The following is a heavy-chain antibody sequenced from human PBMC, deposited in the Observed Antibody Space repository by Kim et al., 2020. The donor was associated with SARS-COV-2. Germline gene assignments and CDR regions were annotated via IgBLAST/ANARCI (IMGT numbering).Heavy chain of an antibody. J-gene: IGHJ1*01. D-gene: IGHD3-22*01. Sequence: GGSLRLSCAASGFTFSTQAMSWVRQAPGKGLEWVSVISASGHITNYADSVKGRFTISRDNSKNTLYLQMNSLRAEDTAVYYCAKNFGSGGYYELEDWGQG. CDR3: AKNFGSGGYYELED. CDR2: ISASGHIT. CDR1: GFTFSTQA. V-gene: IGHV3-23*01.